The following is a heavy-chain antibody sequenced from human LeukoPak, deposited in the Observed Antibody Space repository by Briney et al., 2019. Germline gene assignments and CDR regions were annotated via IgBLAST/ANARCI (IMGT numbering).Heavy chain of an antibody. D-gene: IGHD3-10*01. J-gene: IGHJ5*02. V-gene: IGHV3-23*01. CDR1: GFTFSSYA. Sequence: PGGSLRLSCAASGFTFSSYAMSWVRQAPGKGLEWVSAISGSGGSTYYADSVKGRFTISRDNSKNTLYLQMNSLRAEDTAVYYCAKATGTLLLWFGDSFDPWGQGTLVTVSS. CDR3: AKATGTLLLWFGDSFDP. CDR2: ISGSGGST.